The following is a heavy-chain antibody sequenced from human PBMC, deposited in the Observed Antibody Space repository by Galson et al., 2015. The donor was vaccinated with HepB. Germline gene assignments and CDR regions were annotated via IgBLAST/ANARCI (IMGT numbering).Heavy chain of an antibody. J-gene: IGHJ5*02. CDR3: AREGGITMVRDRKVWFDP. Sequence: ETLSLTCAVSGDSISSSHWWNWVRQPPGKGLECIGEIYHSGSTNYNLYLKSRVTISVDKSKNQFSLKLSSVTAADTAVYYCAREGGITMVRDRKVWFDPWGQGTLVTVSS. CDR1: GDSISSSHW. D-gene: IGHD3-10*01. CDR2: IYHSGST. V-gene: IGHV4-4*02.